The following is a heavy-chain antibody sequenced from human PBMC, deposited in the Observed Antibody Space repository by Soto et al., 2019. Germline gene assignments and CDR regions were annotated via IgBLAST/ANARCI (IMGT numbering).Heavy chain of an antibody. CDR1: GFTFRSYS. Sequence: GGSLRLSCAASGFTFRSYSMNWVRQAPGKGLEWVSYISSSGSAIYYADSVKGRFTISRDNGKNSLYLQMNSLRVEDTAVYYCARVDSRVASRSDYWGQGTLVTVSS. CDR2: ISSSGSAI. D-gene: IGHD3-3*02. V-gene: IGHV3-48*01. J-gene: IGHJ4*02. CDR3: ARVDSRVASRSDY.